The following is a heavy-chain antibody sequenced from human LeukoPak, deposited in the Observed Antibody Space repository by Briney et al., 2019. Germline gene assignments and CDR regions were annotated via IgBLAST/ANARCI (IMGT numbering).Heavy chain of an antibody. CDR3: SRVAQSGPTGWFDP. V-gene: IGHV3-21*01. D-gene: IGHD1-1*01. Sequence: GRSLRLSCAASGFNLNSYMLNWVRQAPGKGLEWVSSISSTESYIYHADSVKGRFTISRDNPGNVVYLQMDSLRAEDTAVYYCSRVAQSGPTGWFDPWGQGALVTVSS. CDR1: GFNLNSYM. CDR2: ISSTESYI. J-gene: IGHJ5*02.